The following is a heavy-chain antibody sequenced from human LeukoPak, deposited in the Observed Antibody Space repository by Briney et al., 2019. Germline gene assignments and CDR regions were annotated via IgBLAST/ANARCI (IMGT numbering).Heavy chain of an antibody. CDR1: GFTFSSYS. J-gene: IGHJ4*02. CDR2: ISSSSSTI. V-gene: IGHV3-48*02. D-gene: IGHD3-22*01. Sequence: PGGSLRLSCAASGFTFSSYSMNWVRQAPGKGLEWVSYISSSSSTIYYADSVKGRFTISRDNAKNSLYLQMNSLRDEDTAVYYCARDGYYDSSGYHYDYWGQGTLVTVSS. CDR3: ARDGYYDSSGYHYDY.